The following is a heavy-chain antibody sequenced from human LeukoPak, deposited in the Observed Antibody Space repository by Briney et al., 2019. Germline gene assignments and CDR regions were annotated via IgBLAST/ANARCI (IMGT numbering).Heavy chain of an antibody. D-gene: IGHD2-15*01. Sequence: GGSLRLSCAASGFTFSSYAMNWVRQAPGKGLEWVSGISGSSGGTYYADSVKGRFTISRDNSKNTVYLQMNSLSAEDTAIYYCAKRGLGSCSGSSCLQWVLDYWGQGTLVTVSS. CDR3: AKRGLGSCSGSSCLQWVLDY. CDR1: GFTFSSYA. J-gene: IGHJ4*02. CDR2: ISGSSGGT. V-gene: IGHV3-23*01.